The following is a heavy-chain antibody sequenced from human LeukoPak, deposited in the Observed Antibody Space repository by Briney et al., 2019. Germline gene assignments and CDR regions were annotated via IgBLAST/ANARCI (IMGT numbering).Heavy chain of an antibody. CDR1: GGTFSSYA. Sequence: VASVKVSCKASGGTFSSYAISWVRQAPGQGLEWMGRIIPILGIANYAQKFQGRVTITADKSTSTAYMELSSLRSEDTAVYYCARDPTASESWRDWGQGTLVTVSS. J-gene: IGHJ4*02. V-gene: IGHV1-69*04. D-gene: IGHD3-3*01. CDR2: IIPILGIA. CDR3: ARDPTASESWRD.